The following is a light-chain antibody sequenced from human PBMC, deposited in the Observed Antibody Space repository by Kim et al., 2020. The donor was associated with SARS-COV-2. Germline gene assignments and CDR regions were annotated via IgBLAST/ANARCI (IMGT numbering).Light chain of an antibody. CDR2: KAS. J-gene: IGKJ4*01. V-gene: IGKV1-5*03. CDR1: QSISSW. CDR3: QQYNSSPVT. Sequence: SASVGDRVTITCRASQSISSWLAWYQQKPGKAPNLLIHKASSLESGVPSRFSGSGSGTEFTLTISSLQPDDFATYYCQQYNSSPVTFGGGTKLEI.